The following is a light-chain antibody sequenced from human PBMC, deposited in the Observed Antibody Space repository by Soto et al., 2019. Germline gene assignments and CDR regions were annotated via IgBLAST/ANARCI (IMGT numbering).Light chain of an antibody. J-gene: IGLJ1*01. CDR3: CSSGGSPTYV. Sequence: QSALTQPTSVSGSPGQSITISCTGNSNDIGAFDYVSWYQQHPGKAPRLLIHGVRNRPPNISSRFSASKSGLTASLTISGLRAEDEADYYCCSSGGSPTYVFGTGTKLTVL. CDR1: SNDIGAFDY. V-gene: IGLV2-14*01. CDR2: GVR.